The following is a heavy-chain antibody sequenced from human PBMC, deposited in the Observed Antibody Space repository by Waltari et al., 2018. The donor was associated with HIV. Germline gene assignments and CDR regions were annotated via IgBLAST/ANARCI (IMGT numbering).Heavy chain of an antibody. V-gene: IGHV4-34*01. CDR1: GGSFSGYY. D-gene: IGHD3-10*01. CDR2: INHSGST. Sequence: QVQLQQWGAGLLKPSETLSLTCAVYGGSFSGYYWSWIRQPPGKGLEWSGEINHSGSTNYNPSLKSRVTISVDTSKNQFSLKLSSVTAADTAVYYCASLLQHTRPLWFGDGIGYYYGMDVWGQGTTVTVSS. CDR3: ASLLQHTRPLWFGDGIGYYYGMDV. J-gene: IGHJ6*02.